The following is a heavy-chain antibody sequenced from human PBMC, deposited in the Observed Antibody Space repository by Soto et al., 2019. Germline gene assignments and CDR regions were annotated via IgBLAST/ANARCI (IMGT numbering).Heavy chain of an antibody. D-gene: IGHD2-21*02. CDR1: GISLTTGGFY. CDR3: ATPTPYCGGDCYSLYFQH. V-gene: IGHV4-31*03. J-gene: IGHJ1*01. CDR2: ISYRGNT. Sequence: SETLSLTCTVSGISLTTGGFYWSWVRQYPGKGLEWIAYISYRGNTYYNPSLKSRVSMSVDKSANQFSLNLKSVTAADTAVYYCATPTPYCGGDCYSLYFQHWGQGALVTVSS.